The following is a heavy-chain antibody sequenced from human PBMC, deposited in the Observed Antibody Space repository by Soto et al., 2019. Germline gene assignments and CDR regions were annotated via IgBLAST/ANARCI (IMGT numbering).Heavy chain of an antibody. CDR2: IYWDDDK. D-gene: IGHD3-3*01. V-gene: IGHV2-5*02. Sequence: QITLNESGPTQVKPRQTLTLTCAFSGFSLTTSGVGVGWIRHSPGKAPEWLALIYWDDDKRYSPSLKSRLTITKDTCKNAVVLTMADLYPPDPATYYCAHRVLRTVFGLVTTTAIHFDFWGQGTPVAVSS. CDR1: GFSLTTSGVG. CDR3: AHRVLRTVFGLVTTTAIHFDF. J-gene: IGHJ4*02.